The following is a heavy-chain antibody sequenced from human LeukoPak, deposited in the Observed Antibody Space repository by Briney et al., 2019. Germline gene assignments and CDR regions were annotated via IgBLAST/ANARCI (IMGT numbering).Heavy chain of an antibody. CDR3: ATLSLTVTTGIGAFDI. D-gene: IGHD4-17*01. CDR1: GYTLTELS. CDR2: FDPEDGET. J-gene: IGHJ3*02. V-gene: IGHV1-24*01. Sequence: GASVTVSCKVSGYTLTELSMHWVRQAPGKGLEWMGGFDPEDGETIYAQKFQGRVTMTEDTSTDTAYMELSSLRSEDTAVYYCATLSLTVTTGIGAFDIRGQGTMVTVSS.